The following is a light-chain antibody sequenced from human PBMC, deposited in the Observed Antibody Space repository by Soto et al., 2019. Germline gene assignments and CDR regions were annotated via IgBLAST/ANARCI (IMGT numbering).Light chain of an antibody. Sequence: QSVLTQPASVSGSPGQSITISCTGTSSDVGRYKLVSWYQQHPGKAPKLMIYDVSNRPSGVSNRFSGSKSGNTASLTISGLQAEDEADYYCSSYTTSTTLIFGGGTKRTVL. CDR2: DVS. CDR3: SSYTTSTTLI. CDR1: SSDVGRYKL. J-gene: IGLJ2*01. V-gene: IGLV2-14*03.